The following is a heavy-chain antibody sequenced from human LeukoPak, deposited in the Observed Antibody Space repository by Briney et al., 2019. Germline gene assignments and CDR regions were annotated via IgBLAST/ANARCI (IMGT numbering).Heavy chain of an antibody. CDR3: AREGVGYGDAFDI. J-gene: IGHJ3*02. D-gene: IGHD1-1*01. Sequence: PSETLSLTCTVSGYSISSGYYWGWIRQPPGKGLEWIGSIYHSGSTYYNPSLKSRVTISVDTSKNQFSLKLSSVTAADTAVYYCAREGVGYGDAFDIWGQGTMVTVSS. CDR1: GYSISSGYY. CDR2: IYHSGST. V-gene: IGHV4-38-2*02.